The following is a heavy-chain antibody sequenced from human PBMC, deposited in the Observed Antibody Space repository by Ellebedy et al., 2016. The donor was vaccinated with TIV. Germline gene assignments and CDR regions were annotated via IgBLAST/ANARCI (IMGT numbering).Heavy chain of an antibody. V-gene: IGHV3-23*01. D-gene: IGHD2-21*02. Sequence: PGGSLRLSCTASGFTFSSYAMSWVRQAPGQGLEWVAGVNGGGLVIAYADSVKGRFTISRDNAKNSLYLQMNSLRDEYTAVYYCARDGAAYCGGDCTSPFDYWGQGTLVTVSS. J-gene: IGHJ4*02. CDR2: VNGGGLVI. CDR1: GFTFSSYA. CDR3: ARDGAAYCGGDCTSPFDY.